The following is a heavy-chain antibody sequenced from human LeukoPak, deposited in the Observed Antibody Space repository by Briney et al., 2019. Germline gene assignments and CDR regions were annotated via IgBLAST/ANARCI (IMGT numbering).Heavy chain of an antibody. J-gene: IGHJ6*02. CDR2: ISSSGSTI. V-gene: IGHV3-11*01. D-gene: IGHD2-8*01. Sequence: GGSLRLSCAASGFTFSDYYMSWIRQAPGKGLEWVSYISSSGSTIYYADSVKGRFTISRDNAKNSLYLQMNSLRAEDTAVYYCASPCRMVLDSSGMDVWGQGTTVTVSS. CDR1: GFTFSDYY. CDR3: ASPCRMVLDSSGMDV.